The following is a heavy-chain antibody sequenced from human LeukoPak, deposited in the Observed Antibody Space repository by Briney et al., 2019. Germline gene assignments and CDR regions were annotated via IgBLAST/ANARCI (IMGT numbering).Heavy chain of an antibody. V-gene: IGHV4-34*01. CDR3: ARAAVAATPGDAFDI. J-gene: IGHJ3*02. CDR1: GGSFSGYY. Sequence: SETLSLTCAVSGGSFSGYYWTWIRQPPGKGLEWIGEINHSGSTNYNPSLKSRVTISVDTSKNQFSLKLSSVTAADTAVYYCARAAVAATPGDAFDIWGQGTMVTVSS. D-gene: IGHD2-15*01. CDR2: INHSGST.